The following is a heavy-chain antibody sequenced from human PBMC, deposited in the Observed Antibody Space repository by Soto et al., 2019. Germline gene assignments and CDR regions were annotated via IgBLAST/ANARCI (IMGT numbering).Heavy chain of an antibody. Sequence: PGGSLRLSCAASGFIFKMYWMHWVRQSPGKGLVWISRIYNDGTYSDYADSVRGRFTISRDNVNDTLYLQMNNLRAEDSGLYYCTRGPRPISSCTGGYWGDVTHFTVPS. CDR3: TRGPRPISSCTGGY. CDR1: GFIFKMYW. D-gene: IGHD3-10*02. V-gene: IGHV3-74*01. J-gene: IGHJ4*01. CDR2: IYNDGTYS.